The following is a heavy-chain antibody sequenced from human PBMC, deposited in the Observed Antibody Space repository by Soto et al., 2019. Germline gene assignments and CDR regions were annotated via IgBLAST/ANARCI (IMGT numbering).Heavy chain of an antibody. CDR3: ARVPGYGGHTWSFKL. CDR1: GFSLTAYG. V-gene: IGHV3-30-3*01. J-gene: IGHJ2*01. Sequence: QEELVESGGGVVQPGTSLRLSCTASGFSLTAYGLVWVRQPPGQGLEWVAVIAYDGISIYHADSVKGRFTISRDDSKNTLYLQIDSLRSEDAAVYYCARVPGYGGHTWSFKLWGRGTLVAVSS. CDR2: IAYDGISI. D-gene: IGHD3-9*01.